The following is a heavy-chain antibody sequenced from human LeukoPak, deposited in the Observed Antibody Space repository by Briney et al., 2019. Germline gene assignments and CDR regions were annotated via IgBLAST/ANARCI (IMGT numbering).Heavy chain of an antibody. CDR1: GFTFSSYG. Sequence: PGRSLRLSCAASGFTFSSYGMHWVRQAPGKGLEWVAVISYDGSNKYYADSVKGRFTISRDNSKNTLYLQMNSLRAEDTAVYYCAKTQAEYYDILTGYSDDYFDYWGQGTLVTVSS. J-gene: IGHJ4*02. CDR3: AKTQAEYYDILTGYSDDYFDY. V-gene: IGHV3-30*18. D-gene: IGHD3-9*01. CDR2: ISYDGSNK.